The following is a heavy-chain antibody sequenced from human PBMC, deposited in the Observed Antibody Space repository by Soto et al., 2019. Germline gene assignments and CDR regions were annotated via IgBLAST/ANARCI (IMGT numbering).Heavy chain of an antibody. J-gene: IGHJ3*02. V-gene: IGHV1-69*13. CDR3: AREFTVTTLRSLPDPDAFDI. Sequence: ASVKVSCKASGGTFSSYAISWVLQAPGQGLEWMGGIIPIFGTANYAQKFQGRVTITADESTSTAYMELSSLRSEDTAVYYCAREFTVTTLRSLPDPDAFDIWGQGTMVTVSS. CDR2: IIPIFGTA. CDR1: GGTFSSYA. D-gene: IGHD4-4*01.